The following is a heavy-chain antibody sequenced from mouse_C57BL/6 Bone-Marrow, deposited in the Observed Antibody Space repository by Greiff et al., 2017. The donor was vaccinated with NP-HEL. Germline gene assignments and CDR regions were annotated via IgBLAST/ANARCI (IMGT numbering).Heavy chain of an antibody. Sequence: EVKLVESGGGLVKPGGSLKLSCAASGFTFSSYAMSWVRQTPEKRLEWVATISDGGSYTYYPDNVKGRFTISRDNANNNLYLQMSHLKSEDTAMYYCARGYYYGSFAYWGQGTLVTVSA. D-gene: IGHD1-1*01. V-gene: IGHV5-4*03. CDR1: GFTFSSYA. CDR3: ARGYYYGSFAY. J-gene: IGHJ3*01. CDR2: ISDGGSYT.